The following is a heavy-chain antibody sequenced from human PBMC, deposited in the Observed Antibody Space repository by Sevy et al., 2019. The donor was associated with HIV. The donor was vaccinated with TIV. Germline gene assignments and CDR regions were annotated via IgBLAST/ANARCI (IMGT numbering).Heavy chain of an antibody. CDR1: GFTFSSYS. V-gene: IGHV3-21*01. D-gene: IGHD3-3*01. CDR3: AREGVRFLEWLPTYYYYGMDV. J-gene: IGHJ6*02. CDR2: ISSSSYI. Sequence: GGSLRLSCAASGFTFSSYSMNWVRQAPGKGLEWVSSISSSSYIYYADSVKDRFTISRDNAKNSLYLQMNSLRAEDTAVYYCAREGVRFLEWLPTYYYYGMDVWGQGTTVTVSS.